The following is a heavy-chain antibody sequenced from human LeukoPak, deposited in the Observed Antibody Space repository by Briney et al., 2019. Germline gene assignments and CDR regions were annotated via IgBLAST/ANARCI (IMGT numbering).Heavy chain of an antibody. J-gene: IGHJ4*02. Sequence: SVKVSCKASGGTFSSYAISWVRQAPGQGLEWMGGIIPIFGTANYAQKFQGRVTITADESTSTAYMELSSLRSEDTAVYYCAYCLGVEFFPDGSTSCYVFDYWGQGTLVTVSS. CDR2: IIPIFGTA. D-gene: IGHD2-2*01. CDR1: GGTFSSYA. V-gene: IGHV1-69*13. CDR3: AYCLGVEFFPDGSTSCYVFDY.